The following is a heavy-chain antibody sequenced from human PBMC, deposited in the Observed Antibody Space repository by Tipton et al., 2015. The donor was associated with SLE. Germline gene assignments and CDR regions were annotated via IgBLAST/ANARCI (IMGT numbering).Heavy chain of an antibody. D-gene: IGHD2-2*01. CDR3: ARGCSSSTCEPFYFFGMDV. Sequence: TCTVSSGSVSSGAYYWSWVRQPPGKGLEYIGEIHHRGITNYKSSLRGRVTISADTSKNQFSLRLISVTAADTAVYYCARGCSSSTCEPFYFFGMDVWGQGTTVTVSS. V-gene: IGHV4-61*08. CDR1: SGSVSSGAYY. CDR2: IHHRGIT. J-gene: IGHJ6*02.